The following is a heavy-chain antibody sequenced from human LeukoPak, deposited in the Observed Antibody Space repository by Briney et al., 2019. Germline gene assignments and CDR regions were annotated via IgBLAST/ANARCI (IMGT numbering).Heavy chain of an antibody. Sequence: SETLSLTCTVSGASINSHYWSWIRQPAGKGLEWIGRIYISGSTNYNSSLQSRVTMSVDTSKNQFSLKLTSVTAADTAVYYCARHGSGYSSVFDYWGQGTLVTVSS. D-gene: IGHD6-19*01. CDR3: ARHGSGYSSVFDY. CDR1: GASINSHY. CDR2: IYISGST. V-gene: IGHV4-4*07. J-gene: IGHJ4*02.